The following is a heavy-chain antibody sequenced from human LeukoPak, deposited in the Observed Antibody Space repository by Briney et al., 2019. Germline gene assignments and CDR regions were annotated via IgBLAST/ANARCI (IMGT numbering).Heavy chain of an antibody. CDR2: INPNSGGT. CDR3: ASLYGDYVTSDY. CDR1: VYSFTVYY. V-gene: IGHV1-2*02. J-gene: IGHJ4*02. Sequence: ASVKVSFKASVYSFTVYYMHWVRQAPGQGLAWMGWINPNSGGTNYAQKFLGRVTMTRDTSISTAYMELSSLRSDDTAVYYCASLYGDYVTSDYWGQGTLVTVSS. D-gene: IGHD4-17*01.